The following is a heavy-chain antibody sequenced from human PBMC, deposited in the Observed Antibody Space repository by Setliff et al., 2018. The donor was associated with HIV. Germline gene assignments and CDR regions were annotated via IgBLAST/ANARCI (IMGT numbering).Heavy chain of an antibody. Sequence: ASVKVSCKASGYTFTNFDINWVRQATGQGLEWMGWMNPESGDTGYAQKFQDRVTITRNTSINTAYMELNSLRFDDTAVYFCARTRSGGSSVYYYYYMDVWGQGTAVTVSS. D-gene: IGHD2-15*01. V-gene: IGHV1-8*03. CDR2: MNPESGDT. J-gene: IGHJ6*03. CDR3: ARTRSGGSSVYYYYYMDV. CDR1: GYTFTNFD.